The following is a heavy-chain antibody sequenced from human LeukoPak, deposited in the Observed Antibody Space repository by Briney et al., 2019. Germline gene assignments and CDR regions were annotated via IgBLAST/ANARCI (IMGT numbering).Heavy chain of an antibody. CDR3: ARACSGGSCYSDNWIDP. J-gene: IGHJ5*02. V-gene: IGHV1-2*06. CDR1: GYSFISYW. Sequence: GESLKISCKGSGYSFISYWIGWVRQAPGQGLEWMGRINPNSGGTNYAQKFQDRVTMTRDTSISTAYMELSRLRSDDTAVYYCARACSGGSCYSDNWIDPWGQGTLVTVSS. CDR2: INPNSGGT. D-gene: IGHD2-15*01.